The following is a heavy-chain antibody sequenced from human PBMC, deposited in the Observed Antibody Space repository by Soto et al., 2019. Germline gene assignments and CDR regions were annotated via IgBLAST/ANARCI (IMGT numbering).Heavy chain of an antibody. J-gene: IGHJ4*02. CDR3: ARRWYSSGWEYFDY. V-gene: IGHV4-39*01. CDR1: GVSISSSIYY. D-gene: IGHD6-19*01. CDR2: IYYSGST. Sequence: PSETLSLTSTVSGVSISSSIYYWGWIRQPPGKGLEWIGSIYYSGSTYYNPSLKSRVTISVDTSKNQFSLKLSSVTAADTAVYYCARRWYSSGWEYFDYWGQGTLVTVSS.